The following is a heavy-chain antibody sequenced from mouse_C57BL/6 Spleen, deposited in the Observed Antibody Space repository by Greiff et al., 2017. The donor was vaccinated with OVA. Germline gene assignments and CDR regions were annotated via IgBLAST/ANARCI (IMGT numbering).Heavy chain of an antibody. D-gene: IGHD1-1*01. J-gene: IGHJ1*03. CDR3: NYYGSSYYCDV. CDR1: GFTFSDAW. V-gene: IGHV6-6*01. Sequence: EVQGVESGGGLVQPGGSMKLSCAASGFTFSDAWLDWVRQSPEKGLEWVAEIRNKANNHATYYAESVKGRFTISRDDSKSSVYLQMNSLRAEDTGIYYCNYYGSSYYCDVWGTGTTVTVSS. CDR2: IRNKANNHAT.